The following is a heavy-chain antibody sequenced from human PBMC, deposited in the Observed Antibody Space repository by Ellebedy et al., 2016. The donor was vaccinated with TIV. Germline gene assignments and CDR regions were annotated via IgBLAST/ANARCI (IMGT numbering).Heavy chain of an antibody. CDR3: ARDQGYYYYGMDV. V-gene: IGHV3-30*04. CDR1: GFTFSSYA. CDR2: ISYDGSNK. Sequence: GESLKISXAASGFTFSSYAMHWVRQAPGKGLEWVAVISYDGSNKYYADSVKGRFTISRDNSKNTLYLQMNSLRAEDTAVYYCARDQGYYYYGMDVWGQGTTVTVSS. J-gene: IGHJ6*02.